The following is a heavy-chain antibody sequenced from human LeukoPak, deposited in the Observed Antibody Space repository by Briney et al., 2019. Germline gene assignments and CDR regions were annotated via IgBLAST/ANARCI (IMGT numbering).Heavy chain of an antibody. D-gene: IGHD3-16*01. CDR2: IKQDGSEK. J-gene: IGHJ1*01. CDR1: GFTFSSYW. V-gene: IGHV3-7*03. Sequence: QPGGSLRLSCAASGFTFSSYWMSWVRQAPGKGLEWVANIKQDGSEKYYVDSVRGRFTISRDNFKNTLSLQVNSLRAEDTAMYYCAKDDDWGRYKHWGQGTLVTVSS. CDR3: AKDDDWGRYKH.